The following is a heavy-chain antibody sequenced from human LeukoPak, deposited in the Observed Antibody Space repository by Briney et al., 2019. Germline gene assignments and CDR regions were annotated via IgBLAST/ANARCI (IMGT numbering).Heavy chain of an antibody. D-gene: IGHD3-10*01. J-gene: IGHJ4*02. Sequence: GGSLRLSCAASGFTFSSYDMHWVRQATGKGLEWVSAIGTAGDTYYPGSVKGRFTISRENAKNSLYLQMNSVRAGDTTVYYCARGRYYGSGSVDVNRAFDYWGQGTLVTVSS. CDR2: IGTAGDT. CDR3: ARGRYYGSGSVDVNRAFDY. CDR1: GFTFSSYD. V-gene: IGHV3-13*01.